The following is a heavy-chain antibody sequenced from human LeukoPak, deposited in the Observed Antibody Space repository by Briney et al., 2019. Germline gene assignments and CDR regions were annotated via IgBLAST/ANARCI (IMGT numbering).Heavy chain of an antibody. CDR1: GFTFSSYW. V-gene: IGHV3-7*04. Sequence: GGSLRLSCAASGFTFSSYWMSWVRQAPGKGLEWVANIREDGSEKYYVDSVKGRLTISRDTAKSSLYLQMNSLRAEDTAVYYCARLRAGDYFDYWGQGTLVTVSS. CDR3: ARLRAGDYFDY. J-gene: IGHJ4*02. D-gene: IGHD6-19*01. CDR2: IREDGSEK.